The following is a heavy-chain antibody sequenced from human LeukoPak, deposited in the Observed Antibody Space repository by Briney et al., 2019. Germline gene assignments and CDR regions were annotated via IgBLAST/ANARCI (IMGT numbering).Heavy chain of an antibody. J-gene: IGHJ4*02. CDR1: GFTFSSFA. Sequence: PGGSLRLSCAASGFTFSSFAMSWVRQAPGKGLDWVSSISGSGAGTYYADSVKGRFTVSRDNSKNTLYLQMNSLRAEDTAVYFCAKDMVRGYYFDCWGQGTLITVSS. V-gene: IGHV3-23*01. D-gene: IGHD3-10*01. CDR3: AKDMVRGYYFDC. CDR2: ISGSGAGT.